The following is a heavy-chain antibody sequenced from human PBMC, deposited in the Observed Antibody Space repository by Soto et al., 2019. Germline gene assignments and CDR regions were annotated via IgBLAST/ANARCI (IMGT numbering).Heavy chain of an antibody. V-gene: IGHV4-34*01. CDR3: ARGKVFSITSCYDSNSSSTYMDV. Sequence: PSETLSLTCAVYGGSFSGYYWSWIRQPPGKGLEWIGEINHSGSTNYNPSLKSRVTISVDTSKNQFSLKLSSVTAADTAVYYCARGKVFSITSCYDSNSSSTYMDVGGKGTPLTVSS. CDR1: GGSFSGYY. D-gene: IGHD2-2*01. CDR2: INHSGST. J-gene: IGHJ6*03.